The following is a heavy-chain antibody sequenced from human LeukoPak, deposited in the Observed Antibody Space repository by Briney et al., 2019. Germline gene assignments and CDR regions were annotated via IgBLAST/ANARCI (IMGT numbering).Heavy chain of an antibody. J-gene: IGHJ3*02. CDR2: ISGSGGST. V-gene: IGHV3-23*01. CDR1: GFTFSSYA. CDR3: AKLTHNDYGYYAVGAFDI. Sequence: GSLRLSCAASGFTFSSYAMSWVRQAPGKGLEWVSAISGSGGSTYYADSVKGRFTISRDNSKNTLYLQINSLRAEDTAVYYCAKLTHNDYGYYAVGAFDIWGQGTMVTVSS. D-gene: IGHD4-17*01.